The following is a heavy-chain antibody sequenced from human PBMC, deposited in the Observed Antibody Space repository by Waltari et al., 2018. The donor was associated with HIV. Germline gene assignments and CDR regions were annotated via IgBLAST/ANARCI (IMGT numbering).Heavy chain of an antibody. CDR2: INHSGST. CDR3: ARIPRAYTAMAYYYYGMDV. V-gene: IGHV4-34*01. D-gene: IGHD5-18*01. J-gene: IGHJ6*02. CDR1: GGSFSGYY. Sequence: QVQLQQWGAGLLKPSETLSLTCAVYGGSFSGYYWSWIRQPPGKGLEWIGEINHSGSTNYNPSLKSRVTISVDTSKNQFSLKLSSVTAADTAVYYCARIPRAYTAMAYYYYGMDVWGQGTTVTVSS.